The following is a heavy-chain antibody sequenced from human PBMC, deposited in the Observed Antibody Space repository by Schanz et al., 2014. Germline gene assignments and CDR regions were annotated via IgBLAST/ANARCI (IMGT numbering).Heavy chain of an antibody. Sequence: EVQLVESGGGLIQPWGSLRLSCAVSGFTVNTNYMSWVRQAPGKGLEWISSMYINSGSTQYADSVKGRFIISRDNSKNTLYLQMNSLRAEDTAVYYCARDRWDWNNAFDIWGQGTMVTVSS. J-gene: IGHJ3*02. V-gene: IGHV3-53*01. CDR2: MYINSGST. D-gene: IGHD1-1*01. CDR3: ARDRWDWNNAFDI. CDR1: GFTVNTNY.